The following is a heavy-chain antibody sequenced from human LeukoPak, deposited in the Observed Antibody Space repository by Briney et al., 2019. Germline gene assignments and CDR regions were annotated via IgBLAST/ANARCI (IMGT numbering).Heavy chain of an antibody. CDR3: ARVGFWSGYLYYYYYMDV. CDR2: IYYSGST. D-gene: IGHD3-3*01. CDR1: GGSISSHY. Sequence: PPETLSLTCTVSGGSISSHYWSWIRQPPGKGLEWIGYIYYSGSTNYNPSLKSRVTISVDTSKNQFSLKLSSVTAADTAVYYCARVGFWSGYLYYYYYMDVWGKGTTVTVSS. V-gene: IGHV4-59*11. J-gene: IGHJ6*03.